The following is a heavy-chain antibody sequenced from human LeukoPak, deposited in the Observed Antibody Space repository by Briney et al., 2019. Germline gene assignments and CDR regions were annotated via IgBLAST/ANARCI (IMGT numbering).Heavy chain of an antibody. V-gene: IGHV3-23*01. D-gene: IGHD3-10*01. CDR3: AKDRVLWFGELLGFDY. J-gene: IGHJ4*02. CDR1: GFTFSSYA. Sequence: GGSLSLSCAASGFTFSSYAMSWVRQAPGKGLEWVSAISGSGGSTYYADSVKGRFTISGDNSKNTLYLQMNSLRAEDTAVYYCAKDRVLWFGELLGFDYWGQGTLVTVSS. CDR2: ISGSGGST.